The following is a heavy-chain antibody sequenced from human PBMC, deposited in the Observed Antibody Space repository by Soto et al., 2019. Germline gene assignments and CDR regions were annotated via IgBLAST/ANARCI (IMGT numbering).Heavy chain of an antibody. CDR3: GAVNYYGSSGYPAENFQH. CDR1: GYSFTNYW. CDR2: IYPGDSDT. Sequence: PGESLKISCKGSGYSFTNYWIGWVRQMPGKGLEWMGIIYPGDSDTRYSPSFQGQVSISADKSSSTAYLQWSSLKASDTAMYFCGAVNYYGSSGYPAENFQHWGQGTLVTVSS. D-gene: IGHD3-22*01. V-gene: IGHV5-51*01. J-gene: IGHJ1*01.